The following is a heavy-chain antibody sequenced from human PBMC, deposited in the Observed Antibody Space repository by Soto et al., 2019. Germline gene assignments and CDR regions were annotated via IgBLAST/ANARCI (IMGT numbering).Heavy chain of an antibody. CDR3: AKGTMGGPFYYFDY. Sequence: EVQLLESGGGLVQPGGSLRLSCVASGFTFNNSAMSWVRQAPGKGLQWVSSISGTVGNTYYAESVKGRFTISRDTSKNTVYLQMNSLRAEDTAIYYCAKGTMGGPFYYFDYWGQGTLVTVSS. V-gene: IGHV3-23*01. CDR2: ISGTVGNT. J-gene: IGHJ4*02. D-gene: IGHD1-26*01. CDR1: GFTFNNSA.